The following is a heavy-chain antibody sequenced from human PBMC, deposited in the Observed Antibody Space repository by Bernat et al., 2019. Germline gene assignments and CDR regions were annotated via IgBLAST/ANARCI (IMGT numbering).Heavy chain of an antibody. V-gene: IGHV3-30*18. D-gene: IGHD4-23*01. Sequence: VQLVESGGGVVQPGRSLRLSCAASGFTFSSYGMHWVRQAPGKGLEWVAVILYDGSNKYYADSVKGRFPISRDNSKNTLHLQMNSLRAEDTAVYYCAKDRGTTVVTPWFDPWGQGTLVTVSS. J-gene: IGHJ5*02. CDR1: GFTFSSYG. CDR2: ILYDGSNK. CDR3: AKDRGTTVVTPWFDP.